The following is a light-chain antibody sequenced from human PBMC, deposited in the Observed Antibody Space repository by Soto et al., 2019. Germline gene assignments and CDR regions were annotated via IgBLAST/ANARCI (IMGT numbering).Light chain of an antibody. CDR1: QGISSY. CDR2: AAS. J-gene: IGKJ2*01. Sequence: DIQLTQSPSFLSASAGDRVTITCRASQGISSYLAWYQQKPGKAPKLLIYAASTLQSGVPSRFSGSGSGTEFTLTISSPQPEDFATYYCQQVNSYPHTFGQGTKLEIK. V-gene: IGKV1-9*01. CDR3: QQVNSYPHT.